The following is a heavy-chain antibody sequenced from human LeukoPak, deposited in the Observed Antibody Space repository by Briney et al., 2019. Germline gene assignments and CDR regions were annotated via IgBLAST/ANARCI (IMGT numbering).Heavy chain of an antibody. CDR2: TYYRSKWYN. D-gene: IGHD1-26*01. V-gene: IGHV6-1*01. CDR3: ARDLIVGAPRLADAFDI. Sequence: SQTLSLTCAISGDSVSSNSAAWNWIRQSPSRGLEWLGRTYYRSKWYNDYAVSVKSRITINPDTSKNQFSLQLNSVTPEDTAVYYCARDLIVGAPRLADAFDIWGQGTMVTVSS. CDR1: GDSVSSNSAA. J-gene: IGHJ3*02.